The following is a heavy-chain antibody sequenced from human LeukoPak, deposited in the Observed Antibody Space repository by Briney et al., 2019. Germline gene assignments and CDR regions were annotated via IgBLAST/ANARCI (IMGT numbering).Heavy chain of an antibody. CDR1: GYTFTSYG. D-gene: IGHD3-22*01. CDR2: ISAYNGNT. J-gene: IGHJ4*02. Sequence: ASVKVSCKASGYTFTSYGISWVRQAPGQGLEWMGWISAYNGNTNYAQKLQGRVTMTTDTSTSTAYMELRSLRSADTAVYYCARDSGTRRYYYDSSGYYQDDYWGQGTLVTVSS. CDR3: ARDSGTRRYYYDSSGYYQDDY. V-gene: IGHV1-18*01.